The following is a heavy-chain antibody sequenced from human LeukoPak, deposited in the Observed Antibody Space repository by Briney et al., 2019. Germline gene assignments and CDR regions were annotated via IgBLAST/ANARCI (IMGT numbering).Heavy chain of an antibody. CDR1: GGSISSYY. CDR3: ARLPGQGNYEGGFDY. J-gene: IGHJ4*02. V-gene: IGHV4-59*01. CDR2: IYYSGST. D-gene: IGHD4-11*01. Sequence: KPSETLSLTCTVSGGSISSYYWSWIRQPPGKGLEWIGYIYYSGSTNYNPSLKSRVTISVDTSKNQFSLKLSSVTAADSAVYYCARLPGQGNYEGGFDYWGQGTLVTVSS.